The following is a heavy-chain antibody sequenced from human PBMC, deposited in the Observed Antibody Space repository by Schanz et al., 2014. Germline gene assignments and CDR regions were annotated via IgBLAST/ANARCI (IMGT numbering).Heavy chain of an antibody. J-gene: IGHJ6*03. CDR3: AKGPYYYYYMDV. CDR1: GFTLSSYG. CDR2: IWSDGTNE. Sequence: VQLLESGGGLVQPGGSLRLSCAASGFTLSSYGIHWVRQAPGKGLEWVAVIWSDGTNEYYADSVKGRFTISGDSSKYTVYLQMNSLRADDTAVYYCAKGPYYYYYMDVWGNGTTVTVS. V-gene: IGHV3-33*08.